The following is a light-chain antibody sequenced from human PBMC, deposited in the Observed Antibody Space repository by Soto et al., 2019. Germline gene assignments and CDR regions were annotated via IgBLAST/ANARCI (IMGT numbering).Light chain of an antibody. Sequence: DIQMTQSPSTLSASVGDRVTITCRASQSISSWLAWYQQKPGKAPKLLIYKASSLESGVPSRFSGSGSGTEFTLTISSLQPDDFATYYCQQYNSYSLTYGGGTKVEIK. V-gene: IGKV1-5*03. CDR1: QSISSW. CDR3: QQYNSYSLT. J-gene: IGKJ4*01. CDR2: KAS.